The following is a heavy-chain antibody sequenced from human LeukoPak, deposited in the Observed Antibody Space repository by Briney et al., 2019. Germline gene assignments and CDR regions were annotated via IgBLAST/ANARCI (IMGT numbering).Heavy chain of an antibody. CDR2: ISAYNGNT. CDR3: ARDLEVTTFHY. CDR1: GYTFTSYG. D-gene: IGHD4-17*01. J-gene: IGHJ4*02. Sequence: ASVRVSSKDSGYTFTSYGISWVRQAPGQGLERMGWISAYNGNTNYAQKLQGRVTMTTDTSTSTAYMELRSLRSDDTAVYYCARDLEVTTFHYWGQGTLVTVSS. V-gene: IGHV1-18*01.